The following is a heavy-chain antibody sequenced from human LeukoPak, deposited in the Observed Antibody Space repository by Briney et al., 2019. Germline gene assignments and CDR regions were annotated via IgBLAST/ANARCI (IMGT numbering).Heavy chain of an antibody. J-gene: IGHJ3*02. D-gene: IGHD5-12*01. CDR3: ARDSGYDYAFDI. V-gene: IGHV3-66*01. CDR1: GFTFSSNY. CDR2: IYSGGST. Sequence: GGSLRLSCAASGFTFSSNYMSWVRQAPGKGLEWVSVIYSGGSTYYADSVKGRFTISRDNSKNTLYLQMNSLRAEDTAVYYCARDSGYDYAFDIWGQGTMVTVSS.